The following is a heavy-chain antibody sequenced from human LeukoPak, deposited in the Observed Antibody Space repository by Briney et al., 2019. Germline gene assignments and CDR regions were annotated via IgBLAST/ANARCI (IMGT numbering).Heavy chain of an antibody. CDR3: AKDLLGNDYGFEYFQH. Sequence: GGSLRLSCAASGFTFSSYGMHWVRQAPGKGLEWVAVISYDGSNKYYADSVKGRFTISRDNSKNTLCLQMNSLRAEDTAVYYCAKDLLGNDYGFEYFQHWGQGTLVTVSS. CDR2: ISYDGSNK. D-gene: IGHD4-17*01. V-gene: IGHV3-30*18. CDR1: GFTFSSYG. J-gene: IGHJ1*01.